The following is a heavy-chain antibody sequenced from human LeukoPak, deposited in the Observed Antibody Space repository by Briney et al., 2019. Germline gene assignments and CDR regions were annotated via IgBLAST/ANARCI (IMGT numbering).Heavy chain of an antibody. CDR3: LIVGATTGAFDI. Sequence: ASVTVSCKASGYTFTSYGINWVRQAPGQGLQWMGWISGYNDNTNYAPKLQGRVTMTTDTSTTTAYMELRSLRSDDTAVYYCLIVGATTGAFDIWGQGTMVTVSS. CDR1: GYTFTSYG. CDR2: ISGYNDNT. D-gene: IGHD1-26*01. V-gene: IGHV1-18*01. J-gene: IGHJ3*02.